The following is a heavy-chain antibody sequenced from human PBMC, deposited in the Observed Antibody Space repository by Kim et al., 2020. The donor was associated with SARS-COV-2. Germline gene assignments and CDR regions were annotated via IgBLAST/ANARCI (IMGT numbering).Heavy chain of an antibody. Sequence: ATAYAASVKGRFTISRDDSKNTAYLQMNSLKTEDTAVYYCTGSSGAVAGSWGQGTLVTVSS. V-gene: IGHV3-73*01. CDR2: AT. CDR3: TGSSGAVAGS. D-gene: IGHD6-19*01. J-gene: IGHJ5*02.